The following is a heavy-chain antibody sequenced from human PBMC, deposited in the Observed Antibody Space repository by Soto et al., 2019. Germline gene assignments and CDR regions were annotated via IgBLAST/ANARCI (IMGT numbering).Heavy chain of an antibody. J-gene: IGHJ4*02. D-gene: IGHD5-18*01. Sequence: QVQLVESGGGVVQPGRSLRLSCAASGFTFSSYAMHWVRQAPGKGLEWVAVISYDGSNKYYADSVKGRFTISRDNSKNTLYLQMNSLRAEDTAVYYCARDVLRADTAMVTRDYWGQGTLVTVSS. CDR3: ARDVLRADTAMVTRDY. V-gene: IGHV3-30-3*01. CDR2: ISYDGSNK. CDR1: GFTFSSYA.